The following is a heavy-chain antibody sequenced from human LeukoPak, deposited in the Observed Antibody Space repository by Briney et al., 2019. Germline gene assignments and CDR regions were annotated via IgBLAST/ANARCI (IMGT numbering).Heavy chain of an antibody. D-gene: IGHD3-22*01. Sequence: GGSLRLSCVASGYTFSSYSINWVRQAPGKGLQWVSSISVRSNYIYYADSVRGRFSISRDDARDSLYLQMNSLRAEDTAVYYCVRLRRNSDTSGFYYYYDFWGQGTLFTVSP. J-gene: IGHJ4*02. CDR2: ISVRSNYI. CDR3: VRLRRNSDTSGFYYYYDF. V-gene: IGHV3-21*01. CDR1: GYTFSSYS.